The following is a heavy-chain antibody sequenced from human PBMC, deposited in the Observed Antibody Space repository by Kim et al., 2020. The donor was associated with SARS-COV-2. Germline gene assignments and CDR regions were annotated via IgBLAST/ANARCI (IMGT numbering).Heavy chain of an antibody. J-gene: IGHJ4*02. CDR3: AREHISGTQNFDH. CDR2: INPRNGKR. Sequence: ASVKVSCKASGYIFTTYYIHWVRQAPGRGLEWMAIINPRNGKREYGQKFQGRITLTRDTSASTVYMDLGSLRSEDTAVYYCAREHISGTQNFDHWGQGTLVTVSS. V-gene: IGHV1-46*01. CDR1: GYIFTTYY. D-gene: IGHD1-26*01.